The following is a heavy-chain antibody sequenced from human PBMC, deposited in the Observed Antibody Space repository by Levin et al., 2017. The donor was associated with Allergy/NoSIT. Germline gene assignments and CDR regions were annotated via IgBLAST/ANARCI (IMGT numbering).Heavy chain of an antibody. V-gene: IGHV4-59*08. CDR3: ARQESGDYFDY. D-gene: IGHD4-17*01. CDR2: IYYSGST. CDR1: GGSISSYY. Sequence: GSLRLSCTVSGGSISSYYWSWIRQPPGKGLEWIGYIYYSGSTNYNPSLKSRVTISVDTSKNQFSLKLSSVTAADTAVYYCARQESGDYFDYWGQGTLVTVSS. J-gene: IGHJ4*02.